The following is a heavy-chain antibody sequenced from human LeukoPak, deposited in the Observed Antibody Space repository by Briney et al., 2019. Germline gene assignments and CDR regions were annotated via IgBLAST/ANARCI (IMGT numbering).Heavy chain of an antibody. CDR1: GYTFIGYY. D-gene: IGHD5-24*01. J-gene: IGHJ3*02. Sequence: ASVKVSCKASGYTFIGYYMHWVRQAPGQGLEWMGWINPSGGSTTYAQNFQGRVTMTRDMSTSTVYMELRSLRSEDTAVYYCARADGYSPRDAFHIWGQGTMVTVSS. CDR2: INPSGGST. CDR3: ARADGYSPRDAFHI. V-gene: IGHV1-46*01.